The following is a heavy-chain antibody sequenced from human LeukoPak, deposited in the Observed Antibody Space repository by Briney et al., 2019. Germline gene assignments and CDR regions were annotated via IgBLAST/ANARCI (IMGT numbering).Heavy chain of an antibody. J-gene: IGHJ4*02. CDR3: ASEYCSGGSCYPVDY. Sequence: GASVKVSYKASGGTFSSYTISWVRQAPGQGLEWMGRIIPILGIANYAQKFQGRVTITADKSTSTAYMELSSLRSEDTAVYYCASEYCSGGSCYPVDYWGQGTLVTVSS. D-gene: IGHD2-15*01. CDR1: GGTFSSYT. V-gene: IGHV1-69*02. CDR2: IIPILGIA.